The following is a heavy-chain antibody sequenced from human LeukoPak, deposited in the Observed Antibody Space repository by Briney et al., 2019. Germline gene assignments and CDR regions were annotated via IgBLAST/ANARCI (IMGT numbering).Heavy chain of an antibody. CDR2: ISSSSSSI. J-gene: IGHJ1*01. CDR3: ARGDDYDFWSGPMWGYFQH. CDR1: GFTFSRYS. Sequence: PGGSLRLSCAASGFTFSRYSMNWVRQAPGKGLEWVSYISSSSSSIQYADSVKGRFTISRDNAKNSLYLQMNSLRAEDTAVYYCARGDDYDFWSGPMWGYFQHWGQGTLVTVSS. V-gene: IGHV3-48*04. D-gene: IGHD3-3*01.